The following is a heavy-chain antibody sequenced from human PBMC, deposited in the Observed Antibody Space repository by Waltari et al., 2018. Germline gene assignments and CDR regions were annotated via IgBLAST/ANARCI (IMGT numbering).Heavy chain of an antibody. CDR3: ARDVEWELPHFDY. D-gene: IGHD1-26*01. V-gene: IGHV3-7*03. CDR2: IKQDGSEK. CDR1: GFTFSSHW. J-gene: IGHJ4*02. Sequence: EVQLVESGGGLVQPGGSLRLSCAASGFTFSSHWMSWVRQAPGKGLEWVANIKQDGSEKYYVDSVKGRFTISRDNAKNSLYLQMNSLRAEDTAVYYCARDVEWELPHFDYWGQGTLVTVSS.